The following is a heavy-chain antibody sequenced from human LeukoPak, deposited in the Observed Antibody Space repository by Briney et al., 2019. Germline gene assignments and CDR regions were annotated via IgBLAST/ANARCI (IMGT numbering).Heavy chain of an antibody. CDR1: GFTFNSYA. V-gene: IGHV3-23*01. J-gene: IGHJ4*02. D-gene: IGHD2-2*01. Sequence: PGGSLRLSCAPSGFTFNSYAMSWVRQAPGKGLEWVSVITGGGAPYYADSVKGRFTISRDNSKNTLYLQMNSLRAEDTAVYYCAKPIRYCSSTSCYGRYYFDYWGQGTLVTVSS. CDR2: ITGGGAP. CDR3: AKPIRYCSSTSCYGRYYFDY.